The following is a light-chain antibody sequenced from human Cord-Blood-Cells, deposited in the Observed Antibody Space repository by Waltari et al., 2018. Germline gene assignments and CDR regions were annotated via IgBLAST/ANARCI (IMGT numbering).Light chain of an antibody. V-gene: IGKV1-39*01. J-gene: IGKJ4*01. CDR1: QSISSY. Sequence: SLSASVGDRVTITCRASQSISSYLNWYQQKPGKAPKLLIYAASSLQSGVPSRFSGSGSGTDFTLTISSLQPEDFATYYCQQSYSTLTFGGGTKVVIK. CDR3: QQSYSTLT. CDR2: AAS.